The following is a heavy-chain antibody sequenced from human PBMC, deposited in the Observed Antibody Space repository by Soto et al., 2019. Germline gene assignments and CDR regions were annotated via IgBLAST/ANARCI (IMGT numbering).Heavy chain of an antibody. CDR1: GYTFTSYD. Sequence: QVQLVQSGAEVKKPGASVKVSCKASGYTFTSYDINWVRQATGQGLEWMGWMNPNSGNTGYAQKFQGRVTMTRNTSISTAYLELSSLRSEDTAVYYCAREVLLWFGETYIRPFDPWGQGTLVTVSS. J-gene: IGHJ5*02. CDR2: MNPNSGNT. V-gene: IGHV1-8*01. CDR3: AREVLLWFGETYIRPFDP. D-gene: IGHD3-10*01.